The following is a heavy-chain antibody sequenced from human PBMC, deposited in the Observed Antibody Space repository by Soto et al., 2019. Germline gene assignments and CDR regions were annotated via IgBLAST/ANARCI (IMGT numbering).Heavy chain of an antibody. CDR1: GYTFTGYY. J-gene: IGHJ4*02. CDR3: ARGSETERYGSQDFDY. V-gene: IGHV1-2*04. Sequence: ASVKVSCKASGYTFTGYYMHWVRQAPGQGLEWMGWINPNSGGTNYAQKFQGWVTMTRDTSISTAYMELSRLRSDDTAVYYCARGSETERYGSQDFDYWGQGTLVTVSS. CDR2: INPNSGGT. D-gene: IGHD3-10*01.